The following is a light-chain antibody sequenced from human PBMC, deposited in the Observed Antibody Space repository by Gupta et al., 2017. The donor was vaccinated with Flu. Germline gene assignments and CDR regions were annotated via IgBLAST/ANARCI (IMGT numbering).Light chain of an antibody. V-gene: IGKV1-17*01. CDR2: AAS. Sequence: DIQLTPSPSSLSASVGDRITITCRAIQGIRNDLGWYQQKPGKAPKRLVYAASSLQSGVPSRFTGSGSGTEFTLTISGLQAEDFATYYCRQYNSYPWTFGQGTKVEIK. CDR3: RQYNSYPWT. J-gene: IGKJ1*01. CDR1: QGIRND.